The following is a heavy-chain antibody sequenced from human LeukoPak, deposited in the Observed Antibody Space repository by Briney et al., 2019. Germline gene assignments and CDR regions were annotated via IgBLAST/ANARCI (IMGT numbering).Heavy chain of an antibody. D-gene: IGHD4-23*01. CDR2: ISSSSSYI. Sequence: GGSLRLSCAASGFTFSSYSMNWVRQALGKGLEWVPSISSSSSYIYYADSVKGRFTISRDNAKNSLYLQVNSLRAEDTAVYYCARDVYYGGKTSAGVYYYYMDVWGKGTTVTVSS. CDR1: GFTFSSYS. CDR3: ARDVYYGGKTSAGVYYYYMDV. V-gene: IGHV3-21*01. J-gene: IGHJ6*03.